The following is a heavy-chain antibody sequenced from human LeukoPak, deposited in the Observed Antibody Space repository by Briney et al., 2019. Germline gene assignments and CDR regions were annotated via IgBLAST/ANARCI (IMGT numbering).Heavy chain of an antibody. D-gene: IGHD2-2*01. V-gene: IGHV4-4*07. CDR3: ARAPSSTSERDPYYFDY. CDR1: GGSISSYY. J-gene: IGHJ4*02. Sequence: SETLSLTCTVSGGSISSYYWNWIRQPAGKGLEWIGRIYSSGSTTYNPSLKSRLTMSVDTSKNQFSLRLSSVTAADTAVYYCARAPSSTSERDPYYFDYWGQGTLVTVSS. CDR2: IYSSGST.